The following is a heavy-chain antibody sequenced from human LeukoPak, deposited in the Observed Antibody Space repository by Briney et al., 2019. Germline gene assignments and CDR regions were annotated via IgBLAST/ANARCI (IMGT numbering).Heavy chain of an antibody. J-gene: IGHJ2*01. CDR2: IGTTGDT. CDR3: ARESAHYGRRYFDL. Sequence: PGGSLRLSCAASGLTFSSCDMHWVRQATGKGLEWVSGIGTTGDTYYPDSVKGRFTISRENAKSSLYLQMNSLIAGDTAVYYCARESAHYGRRYFDLWVRGTLVTVSS. D-gene: IGHD3-10*01. CDR1: GLTFSSCD. V-gene: IGHV3-13*04.